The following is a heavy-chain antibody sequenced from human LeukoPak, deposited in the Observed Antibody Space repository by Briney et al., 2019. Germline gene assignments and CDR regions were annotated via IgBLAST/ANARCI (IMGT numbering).Heavy chain of an antibody. CDR1: GFTFSSYG. D-gene: IGHD3-22*01. V-gene: IGHV3-33*06. Sequence: QPGGSLRLSCAASGFTFSSYGMHWVRQAPGKGLEWVAAIWYDGSNKNYADSVKGRFTISRDNSKNTLYLQMNSLRAEDTAVYYCAKDRRRYDSGRVFDYWGQGTLVTVSS. CDR2: IWYDGSNK. CDR3: AKDRRRYDSGRVFDY. J-gene: IGHJ4*02.